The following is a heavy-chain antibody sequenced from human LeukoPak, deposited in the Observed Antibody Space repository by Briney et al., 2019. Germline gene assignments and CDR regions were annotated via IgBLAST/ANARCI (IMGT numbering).Heavy chain of an antibody. CDR3: ASNVPAAIRYYYYYYMDV. D-gene: IGHD2-2*01. Sequence: SVKVSCKASGGTFSSYTISWVRQAPGQGLERMGRIIPILGIANYAQKFQGRVTITADKSTSTAYMELSSLRSEDTAVYYCASNVPAAIRYYYYYYMDVWGKGTTVTVSS. V-gene: IGHV1-69*02. J-gene: IGHJ6*03. CDR1: GGTFSSYT. CDR2: IIPILGIA.